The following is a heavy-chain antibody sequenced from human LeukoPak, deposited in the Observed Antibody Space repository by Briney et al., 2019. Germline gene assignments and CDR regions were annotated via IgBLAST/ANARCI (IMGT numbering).Heavy chain of an antibody. D-gene: IGHD3-3*01. CDR1: GFTFSNYA. CDR2: IRSNGFST. CDR3: VRTSYDFWSEMDY. Sequence: GGSLRLSCSASGFTFSNYAMHWVRQAPGKGLEYVSGIRSNGFSTYNADSVKGKFTISRENSKNTLHLQMSSLSAEDTAMYYCVRTSYDFWSEMDYWGQGTLVTVSS. V-gene: IGHV3-64D*09. J-gene: IGHJ4*02.